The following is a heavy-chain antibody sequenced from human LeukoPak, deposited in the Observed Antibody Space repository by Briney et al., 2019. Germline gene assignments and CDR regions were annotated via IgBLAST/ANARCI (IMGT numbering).Heavy chain of an antibody. J-gene: IGHJ3*02. CDR2: IIPIFGTA. CDR3: ARAGGVERAMIVVVTSGAFDI. D-gene: IGHD3-22*01. CDR1: GGTFSSYA. V-gene: IGHV1-69*13. Sequence: SVKVSCKASGGTFSSYAISWVRQAPGQGLEWMGGIIPIFGTANYAQKFQGRVTITADESTSTAYMELSSLRSEDTAVYYCARAGGVERAMIVVVTSGAFDIWGQGTMVTVSS.